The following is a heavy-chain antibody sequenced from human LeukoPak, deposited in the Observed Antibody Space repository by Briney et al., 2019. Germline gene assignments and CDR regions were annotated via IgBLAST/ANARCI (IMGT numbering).Heavy chain of an antibody. CDR2: IYPRDGST. J-gene: IGHJ4*02. CDR3: ARDQEGFDY. Sequence: ASVKVSCKASGYTFTNLAMNWVRQAPGQGLEWMGMIYPRDGSTSYAQKFQGRVTVTRDTSTSTVHMELSGLRSEDTAVYYCARDQEGFDYWGQGTLVTVSS. CDR1: GYTFTNLA. V-gene: IGHV1-46*01.